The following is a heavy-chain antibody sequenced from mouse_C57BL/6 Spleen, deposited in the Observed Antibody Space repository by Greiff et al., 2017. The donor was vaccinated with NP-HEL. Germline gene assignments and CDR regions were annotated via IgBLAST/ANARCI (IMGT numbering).Heavy chain of an antibody. J-gene: IGHJ4*01. CDR3: ARLGSPVYYAMDY. CDR1: GYTFTSYW. Sequence: QVQLQQPGAELVKPGASVKLSCKASGYTFTSYWMHWVKQRPGQGLEWIGMIHPNSGSTNYNEKFKSKATLTVDKSSSTAYMQLSSLTSEDSAVYYCARLGSPVYYAMDYWGQGTSVTVSS. V-gene: IGHV1-64*01. CDR2: IHPNSGST.